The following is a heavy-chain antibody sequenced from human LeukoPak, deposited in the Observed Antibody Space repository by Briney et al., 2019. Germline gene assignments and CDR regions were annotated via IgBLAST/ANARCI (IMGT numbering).Heavy chain of an antibody. Sequence: GGSLRLSCAASGFTFSSYAMHWVRQAPGKGLEYVSAISSNGGSRYYADSVKGRFTISRDNSKNTLYLQMSSLRAEDTAVYYCVVQGWVFRAPTQYYFDYWGQGTLVTVSS. CDR1: GFTFSSYA. J-gene: IGHJ4*02. CDR2: ISSNGGSR. CDR3: VVQGWVFRAPTQYYFDY. V-gene: IGHV3-64D*06. D-gene: IGHD1-1*01.